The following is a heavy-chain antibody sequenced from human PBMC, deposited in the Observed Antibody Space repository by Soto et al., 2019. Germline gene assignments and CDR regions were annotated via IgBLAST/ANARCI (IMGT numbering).Heavy chain of an antibody. Sequence: SVKVSCKASGGTFSSYAISWVRQAPGQGLEWMGGIIPIFGTANYAQKFQGRVTITADESTSTAYMGLSSLRSEDTAVYYCASPSYDSSGYRPPYFDYWGQGTLVTVSS. CDR3: ASPSYDSSGYRPPYFDY. CDR1: GGTFSSYA. J-gene: IGHJ4*02. CDR2: IIPIFGTA. V-gene: IGHV1-69*13. D-gene: IGHD3-22*01.